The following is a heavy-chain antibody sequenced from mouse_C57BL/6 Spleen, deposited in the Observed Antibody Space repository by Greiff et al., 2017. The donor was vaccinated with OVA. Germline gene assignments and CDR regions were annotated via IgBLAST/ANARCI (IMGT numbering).Heavy chain of an antibody. V-gene: IGHV1-82*01. Sequence: VQLQQSGPELVKPGASVKISCKASGYAFSSSWMNWVKQRPGKGLEWIGRIYPGDGDTNYNGKFKGKATLTADKSSSTAYMQLSSLTSEDSAVYFCARSGDYYGSSYERWYFDVWGTGTTVTVSS. D-gene: IGHD1-1*01. J-gene: IGHJ1*03. CDR1: GYAFSSSW. CDR2: IYPGDGDT. CDR3: ARSGDYYGSSYERWYFDV.